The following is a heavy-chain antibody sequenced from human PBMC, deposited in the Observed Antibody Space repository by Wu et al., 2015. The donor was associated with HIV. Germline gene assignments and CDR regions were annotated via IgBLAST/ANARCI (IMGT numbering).Heavy chain of an antibody. Sequence: QAQLVQSGAEVKKPGASVKVSCKASGYTVSNYYIHWIQQAPGLGLEWMGWINPNSGGTNYAQKFQGRVTMTRGSSISTAYMELSGLTSDDTAIYFCATDSRDYNDENGFSYYYFDHWGQGTLVT. V-gene: IGHV1-2*02. CDR3: ATDSRDYNDENGFSYYYFDH. J-gene: IGHJ4*02. CDR1: GYTVSNYY. CDR2: INPNSGGT. D-gene: IGHD3-10*01.